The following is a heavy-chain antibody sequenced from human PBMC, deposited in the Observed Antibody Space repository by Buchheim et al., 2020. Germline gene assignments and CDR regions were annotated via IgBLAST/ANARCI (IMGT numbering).Heavy chain of an antibody. Sequence: QLQLQESGSGLVKPSQTLSLTCAVSGVSIRRGGYSWSWIRQPPGKGLEWIGYIYHSGSTSYYPSLKSRVTISVDTSKNQFSLKLSSVTAADTAVYFCARASSISGPSSFDYWGQGTL. CDR1: GVSIRRGGYS. CDR2: IYHSGST. CDR3: ARASSISGPSSFDY. V-gene: IGHV4-30-2*01. D-gene: IGHD2-2*02. J-gene: IGHJ4*02.